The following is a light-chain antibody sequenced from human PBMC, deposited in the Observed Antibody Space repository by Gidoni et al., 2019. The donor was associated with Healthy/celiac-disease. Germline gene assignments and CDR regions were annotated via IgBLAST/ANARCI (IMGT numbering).Light chain of an antibody. CDR3: QQYNNWPWT. CDR2: GAS. Sequence: EIVMTQSPATLSVSPGERATLSCRASQRVSSNLAWYQQKPGQAPRLLIYGASTRATGIPARFSGSVSGTEFTLTISSLQSEDFAVYYCQQYNNWPWTFGQGTKVEIK. V-gene: IGKV3-15*01. CDR1: QRVSSN. J-gene: IGKJ1*01.